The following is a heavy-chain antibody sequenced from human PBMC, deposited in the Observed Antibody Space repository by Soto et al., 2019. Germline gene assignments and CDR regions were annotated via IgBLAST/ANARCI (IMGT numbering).Heavy chain of an antibody. CDR1: RFTFSNAW. J-gene: IGHJ4*02. V-gene: IGHV3-15*01. D-gene: IGHD2-21*01. Sequence: PGGSLRLSCTASRFTFSNAWMSWAREATGKGMEWVGRIRRKTDVGTTKFGAPVKDRFPISREGSKNTIYLQFNSLKNGDSAVYFCTAETTDYYSMEPYWGQGTLVTVSS. CDR2: IRRKTDVGTT. CDR3: TAETTDYYSMEPY.